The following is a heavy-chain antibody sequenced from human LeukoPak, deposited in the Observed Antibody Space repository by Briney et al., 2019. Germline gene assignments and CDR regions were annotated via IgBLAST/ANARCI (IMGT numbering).Heavy chain of an antibody. CDR1: GGSASGSDYY. V-gene: IGHV4-39*02. CDR2: IYYRGST. Sequence: SETLSLTCTVSGGSASGSDYYWDWIRQPPGKGLEWIGSIYYRGSTYYNPSLKSRFTISVDTSTKHFSLNRRSVTAADTAVYYCATPSPTVGCTGGFDYWGQGTLVTVSS. CDR3: ATPSPTVGCTGGFDY. D-gene: IGHD2-8*02. J-gene: IGHJ4*02.